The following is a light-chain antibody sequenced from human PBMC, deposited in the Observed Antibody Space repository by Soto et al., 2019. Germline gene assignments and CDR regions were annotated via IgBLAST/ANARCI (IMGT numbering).Light chain of an antibody. J-gene: IGKJ2*01. V-gene: IGKV3-20*01. Sequence: EIVLTQSPGTLSLSPGESATLSCRASQSISRSVLAWYQHRPGQSPRLLIYATSSTATGIPDWFRGGGGGTGSTLTISRLRPEDSAVYYCQHYGSSPTFGEGTKLEIK. CDR3: QHYGSSPT. CDR1: QSISRSV. CDR2: ATS.